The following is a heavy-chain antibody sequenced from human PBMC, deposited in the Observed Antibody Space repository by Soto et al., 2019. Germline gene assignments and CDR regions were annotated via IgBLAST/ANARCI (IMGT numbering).Heavy chain of an antibody. D-gene: IGHD3-3*01. Sequence: QVQLVQSGAEVKKPGASVKVSCEASGYTFTSYTIHWMRQAPGQRLAWMGWIDAGNGNTQYSQKFQGRVTFTRDTSARTAYMEPNRLRSEDTAVYYCATGLYHQGGYWGQGTLVTVSS. CDR1: GYTFTSYT. CDR3: ATGLYHQGGY. V-gene: IGHV1-3*01. J-gene: IGHJ4*02. CDR2: IDAGNGNT.